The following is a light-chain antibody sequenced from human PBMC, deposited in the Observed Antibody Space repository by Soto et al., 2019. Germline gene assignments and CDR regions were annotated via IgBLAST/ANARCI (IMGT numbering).Light chain of an antibody. CDR2: DVS. V-gene: IGLV2-11*01. CDR1: SSDVGDYNF. CDR3: CSYAGSYTYV. J-gene: IGLJ1*01. Sequence: QSVLTQPRSVSGSPGQSVTISCTGTSSDVGDYNFVAWNQQHPGKAPKLMIYDVSKRPSGVPDRFSGSKSGNTASLTISGLQAEDEADYYCCSYAGSYTYVFGTGTKLTVL.